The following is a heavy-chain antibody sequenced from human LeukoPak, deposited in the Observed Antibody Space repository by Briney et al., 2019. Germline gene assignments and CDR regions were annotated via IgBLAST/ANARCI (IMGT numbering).Heavy chain of an antibody. CDR2: ISAYNGNT. CDR3: ARANVVRGVTLYYFDY. Sequence: EASVTVSCKASGYTFTSYGLSWVRQAPGQGLEWMGWISAYNGNTNYAQKLQGRVTMTTDTSTSTAYMELRSLRSDDTATYYCARANVVRGVTLYYFDYWGQGTLVTVSS. J-gene: IGHJ4*02. V-gene: IGHV1-18*01. CDR1: GYTFTSYG. D-gene: IGHD3-10*01.